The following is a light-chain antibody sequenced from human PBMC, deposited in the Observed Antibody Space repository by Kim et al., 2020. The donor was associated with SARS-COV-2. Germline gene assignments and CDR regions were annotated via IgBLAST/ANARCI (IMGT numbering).Light chain of an antibody. CDR3: QHHNNWPPYT. J-gene: IGKJ2*01. CDR2: SAS. CDR1: QTVGSH. V-gene: IGKV3-15*01. Sequence: EIEMTQSPATLSVSPGESATLSCRASQTVGSHLAWYQQKLGQAPRLLIYSASTRATGIPPRFRGSGSGTEFTLTISSLQSEDSAIYYCQHHNNWPPYTFGQGTKLEI.